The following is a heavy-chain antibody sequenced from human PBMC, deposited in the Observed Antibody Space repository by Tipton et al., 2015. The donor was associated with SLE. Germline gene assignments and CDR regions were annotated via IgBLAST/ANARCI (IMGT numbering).Heavy chain of an antibody. Sequence: LRLSCAASGFTFSDYYMSWIRQPPGKGLEWIGEINHSGSTNYNPSLKSRVTISVDTSKNQFSLKLSSVTAADTAVYYCARVRGSSWLSFAFDIWGQGTMVTVSS. CDR1: GFTFSDYY. D-gene: IGHD6-13*01. J-gene: IGHJ3*02. V-gene: IGHV4-34*01. CDR2: INHSGST. CDR3: ARVRGSSWLSFAFDI.